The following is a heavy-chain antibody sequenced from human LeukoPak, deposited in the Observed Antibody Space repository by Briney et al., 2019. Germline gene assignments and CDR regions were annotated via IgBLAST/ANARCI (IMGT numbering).Heavy chain of an antibody. D-gene: IGHD3-10*01. CDR2: IYYSGTT. J-gene: IGHJ5*02. V-gene: IGHV4-39*01. CDR1: GGSLNRPSYY. CDR3: VRHDYYGSLNWFDP. Sequence: SETLSLTCFVSGGSLNRPSYYWGWIRQPPGKGLEWIGTIYYSGTTYYNPSLKSRLTISVDTSTNQFSLKLTSVTAADTAVYYCVRHDYYGSLNWFDPWGQGTLITVSS.